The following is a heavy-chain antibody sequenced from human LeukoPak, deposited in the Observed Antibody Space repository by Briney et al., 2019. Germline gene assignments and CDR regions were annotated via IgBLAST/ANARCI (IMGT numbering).Heavy chain of an antibody. CDR1: GFIFDEYG. Sequence: PGGSLRLSCAASGFIFDEYGMSWVRQAPGKGLEWVSSINWDGGSTAYADSVQGRFTISRDNAKNSLHLQMKSLRAEDTALYYCARDSFSGSSLDYWGQGTLVTVSS. V-gene: IGHV3-20*04. CDR2: INWDGGST. D-gene: IGHD1-26*01. CDR3: ARDSFSGSSLDY. J-gene: IGHJ4*02.